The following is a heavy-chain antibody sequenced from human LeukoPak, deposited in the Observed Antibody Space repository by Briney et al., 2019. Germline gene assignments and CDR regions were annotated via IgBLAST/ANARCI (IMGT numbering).Heavy chain of an antibody. D-gene: IGHD4-11*01. V-gene: IGHV4-39*01. CDR1: GGSISSNY. CDR3: ARLSYRRFDY. Sequence: LETLSLTCTVSGGSISSNYWAWIRQPPGKGLEWIGSLSNSGNTYYNASLKTRVTISVDTSKNQFSLSLNSVTAADTAVYYCARLSYRRFDYWGQGNLVTVSS. J-gene: IGHJ4*02. CDR2: LSNSGNT.